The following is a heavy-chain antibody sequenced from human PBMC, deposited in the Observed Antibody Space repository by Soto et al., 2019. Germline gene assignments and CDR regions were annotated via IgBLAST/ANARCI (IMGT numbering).Heavy chain of an antibody. CDR2: TYYRSKWYN. CDR1: GDSVSSNSAA. CDR3: ARDRGNGRNYERNYYYYGMDV. V-gene: IGHV6-1*01. D-gene: IGHD1-7*01. Sequence: PSQTLSLTCAISGDSVSSNSAAWNWIRQSPSRGLEWLGRTYYRSKWYNDYAVSVKSRITINPDTSKNQFSLQLNSVTPADTAVYYCARDRGNGRNYERNYYYYGMDVWGQGCTVTVS. J-gene: IGHJ6*02.